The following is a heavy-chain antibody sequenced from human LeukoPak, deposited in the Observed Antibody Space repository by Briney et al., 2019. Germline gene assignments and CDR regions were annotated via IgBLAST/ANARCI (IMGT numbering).Heavy chain of an antibody. CDR3: ARVLRDYYDSSGYYSL. CDR1: GDSVTSSSYC. D-gene: IGHD3-22*01. V-gene: IGHV4-39*07. CDR2: IYYSGSS. J-gene: IGHJ4*02. Sequence: SETLSLTCTVAGDSVTSSSYCWGWIRQPPGKGLEWIGCIYYSGSSYYNSSLNSRVTISVDTSKNQFSLKLSSVTAADTAVYYCARVLRDYYDSSGYYSLWGQGTLVTVSS.